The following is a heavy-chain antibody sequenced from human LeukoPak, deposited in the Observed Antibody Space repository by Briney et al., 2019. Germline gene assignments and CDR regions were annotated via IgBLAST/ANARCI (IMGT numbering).Heavy chain of an antibody. V-gene: IGHV4-34*01. Sequence: SETLSLTCAVYGGSFSGYYWSWIRQPPGKGLEWIGEINHSGSTNYNPSLKSRVTISVDTSKNQFSLKLSSVTAAVTAVYYCARPRIAAAAPNWFDPWGQGTLVTVSS. CDR1: GGSFSGYY. J-gene: IGHJ5*02. CDR3: ARPRIAAAAPNWFDP. CDR2: INHSGST. D-gene: IGHD6-13*01.